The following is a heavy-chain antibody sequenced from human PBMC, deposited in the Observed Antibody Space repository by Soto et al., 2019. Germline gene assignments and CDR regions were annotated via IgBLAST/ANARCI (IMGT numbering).Heavy chain of an antibody. V-gene: IGHV4-39*01. D-gene: IGHD2-21*02. CDR2: IYYSGST. J-gene: IGHJ4*02. CDR1: GGYISSSSCY. Sequence: PSETLSVTCTVSGGYISSSSCYWGWIRQPPGKGLEWIGSIYYSGSTYYNPSLKSRVTISVDTSKNQFSLKLSSVTAADTAVYYCARGGDWQFDYWGQGTLVTVSS. CDR3: ARGGDWQFDY.